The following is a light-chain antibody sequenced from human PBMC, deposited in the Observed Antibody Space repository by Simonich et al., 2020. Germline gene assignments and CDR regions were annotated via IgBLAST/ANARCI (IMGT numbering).Light chain of an antibody. CDR2: WAS. Sequence: DIVMTQSPDSLAVALGERATINCKSSQSVLYSSNNKNYLAWYQQKPGQPPKLHIYWASTRESGVPDRFRGSGSGTDFTLTISSLQAEDVAVYYCQQYYSTPYTFGQGTKLEIK. V-gene: IGKV4-1*01. CDR3: QQYYSTPYT. J-gene: IGKJ2*01. CDR1: QSVLYSSNNKNY.